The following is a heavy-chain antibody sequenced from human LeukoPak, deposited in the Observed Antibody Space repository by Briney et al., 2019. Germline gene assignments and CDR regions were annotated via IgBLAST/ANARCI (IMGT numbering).Heavy chain of an antibody. CDR2: IASETYGGTA. V-gene: IGHV3-49*04. CDR3: TRDQTPYY. CDR1: GFTFGDYA. Sequence: GGSLRLSCTASGFTFGDYALTWVRQAPGKGLDWVGFIASETYGGTAEYAASVKGRFTISRDDSKSIAYLQMNSLKTEDTAVYYCTRDQTPYYWGQGTLVTVSS. J-gene: IGHJ4*02.